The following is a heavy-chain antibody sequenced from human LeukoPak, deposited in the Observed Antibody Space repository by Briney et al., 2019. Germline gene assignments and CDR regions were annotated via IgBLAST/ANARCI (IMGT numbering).Heavy chain of an antibody. CDR1: GGSISSGSYY. D-gene: IGHD2-21*02. CDR2: IHSSGST. V-gene: IGHV4-61*02. J-gene: IGHJ4*02. CDR3: ARARGWGQKGDY. Sequence: SETLSLTCTVSGGSISSGSYYWSWIRQPAGKGLEWIGRIHSSGSTNYNLSLKSRVTISVDTSKNQFSLKLSSVTAADTAVYYCARARGWGQKGDYWGQGTLVTVSS.